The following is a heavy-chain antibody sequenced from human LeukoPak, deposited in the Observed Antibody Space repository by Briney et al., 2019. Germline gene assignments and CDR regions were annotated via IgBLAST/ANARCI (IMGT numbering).Heavy chain of an antibody. V-gene: IGHV4-59*01. D-gene: IGHD3-9*01. CDR1: GGSISSYY. CDR3: AREGSDFDDNWFDP. CDR2: IYYSGST. Sequence: SETLSLTCTVSGGSISSYYWSWIRQPPGKGLEWIGYIYYSGSTNYNPSLRSRVTISVDTSKNQFSLKLSSVTAADTAVYYCAREGSDFDDNWFDPWGQGTLVTVSS. J-gene: IGHJ5*02.